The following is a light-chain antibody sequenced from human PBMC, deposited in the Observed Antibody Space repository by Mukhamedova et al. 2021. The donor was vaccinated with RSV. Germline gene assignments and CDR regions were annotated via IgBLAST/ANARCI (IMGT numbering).Light chain of an antibody. CDR3: QHYNNWSRPFT. CDR1: QSVNNN. V-gene: IGKV3-15*01. Sequence: GERATLSCRASQSVNNNLAWYQQKPGQAPRLLIHGASTRATGIPARFSGSGSGTEFTITISSLQSEDFAVYYCQHYNNWSRPFTFG. J-gene: IGKJ3*01. CDR2: GAS.